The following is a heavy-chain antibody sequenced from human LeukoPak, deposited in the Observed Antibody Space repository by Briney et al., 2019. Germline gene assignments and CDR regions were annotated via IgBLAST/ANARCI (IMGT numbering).Heavy chain of an antibody. Sequence: GGSLRLSCAASGFTVNSNYMNWVRQAPGKGLEWVSVICGADKTQYAGSVKGRFTISRDKSKNTLYLQMNSLRVEDTAVYYCARARYLDLWGRGTLVIVSS. CDR1: GFTVNSNY. V-gene: IGHV3-53*01. J-gene: IGHJ2*01. CDR2: ICGADKT. CDR3: ARARYLDL.